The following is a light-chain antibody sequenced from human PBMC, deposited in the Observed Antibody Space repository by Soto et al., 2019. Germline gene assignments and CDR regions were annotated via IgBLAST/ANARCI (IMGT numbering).Light chain of an antibody. CDR2: GAS. CDR3: QQYGSSPLT. J-gene: IGKJ4*01. V-gene: IGKV3-20*01. CDR1: QSVNFN. Sequence: EIVMTQSPATLSVSPGGRATLSCRASQSVNFNLAWYQQKPGQSPRLLVYGASIRATGIPDRFSGSGSGTDFTLTISRLEPEDFAVYYCQQYGSSPLTFGGGTKVDIK.